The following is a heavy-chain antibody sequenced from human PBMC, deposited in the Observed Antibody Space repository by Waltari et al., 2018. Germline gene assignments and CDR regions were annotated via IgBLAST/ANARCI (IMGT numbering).Heavy chain of an antibody. CDR2: INFEGNRI. Sequence: EVQLVESGGGSVQPGGYLRLSCAAAGFIFGLYWLLWGRQAPGRGLEWVSRINFEGNRITYADSVKGRFTTSRDRAKSILYLEINSLRVEDTAVYDCAGREKGGYCEDGDCHGRLDSWGQGTLVSVSS. J-gene: IGHJ4*02. CDR1: GFIFGLYW. D-gene: IGHD2-21*02. CDR3: AGREKGGYCEDGDCHGRLDS. V-gene: IGHV3-74*03.